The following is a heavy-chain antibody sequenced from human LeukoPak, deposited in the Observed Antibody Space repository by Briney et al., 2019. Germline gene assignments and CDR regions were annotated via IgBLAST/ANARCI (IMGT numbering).Heavy chain of an antibody. CDR1: GYTFTGYY. V-gene: IGHV1-2*02. D-gene: IGHD3-10*01. Sequence: ASVKVSCKASGYTFTGYYMHWVRQAPGQGLEWMGWINPNSGGTNYAQKFQGRVTMTRDTSISTAYMELSRLRSDDTAVYYCARGPLMMVRGVAAYNWFDPWGQGTLVTVSP. CDR2: INPNSGGT. CDR3: ARGPLMMVRGVAAYNWFDP. J-gene: IGHJ5*02.